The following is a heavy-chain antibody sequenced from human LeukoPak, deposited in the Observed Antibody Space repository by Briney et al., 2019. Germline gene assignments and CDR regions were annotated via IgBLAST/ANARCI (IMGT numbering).Heavy chain of an antibody. D-gene: IGHD2-15*01. CDR3: AKDPRYCSGGSCYQTGYDY. Sequence: LPGGSLRLSCAASGFTFSSYALHWVRQAPGKGLEWVAVISYDGTNKYYADSVKGRFTISRDNSKNTLYLQMNSLRAEDTAVYYCAKDPRYCSGGSCYQTGYDYWGQGTLVTVSS. J-gene: IGHJ4*02. CDR1: GFTFSSYA. V-gene: IGHV3-30-3*01. CDR2: ISYDGTNK.